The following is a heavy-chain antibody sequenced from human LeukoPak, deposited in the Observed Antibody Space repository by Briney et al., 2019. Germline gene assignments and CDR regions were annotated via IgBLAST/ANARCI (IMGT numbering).Heavy chain of an antibody. CDR2: IIPIFGTA. V-gene: IGHV1-69*06. D-gene: IGHD2-2*01. CDR3: ARDGNCSSTSCQNLPFDY. CDR1: GGTFSSYA. J-gene: IGHJ4*02. Sequence: VKVSCKASGGTFSSYAISWVRRAPGQGLEWMGGIIPIFGTANYAQKFQGRVTITADKSTSTAYMELSSLRSEDTAVYYCARDGNCSSTSCQNLPFDYWGQGTLVTVSS.